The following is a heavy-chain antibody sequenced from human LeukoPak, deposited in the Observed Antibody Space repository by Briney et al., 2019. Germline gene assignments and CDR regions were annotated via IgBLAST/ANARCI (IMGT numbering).Heavy chain of an antibody. D-gene: IGHD6-19*01. CDR1: GFTFSSYG. J-gene: IGHJ6*03. CDR3: AKDGPSAVAGAYYYYYYMDV. CDR2: ISYDGSNK. V-gene: IGHV3-30*18. Sequence: GGSLRLSCAASGFTFSSYGKSWVRQAPGKGLEWVAVISYDGSNKYYADSVKGRFTISRDNSKNTLYLQMNSLRAEDTAVYYCAKDGPSAVAGAYYYYYYMDVWGKGTTVTVSS.